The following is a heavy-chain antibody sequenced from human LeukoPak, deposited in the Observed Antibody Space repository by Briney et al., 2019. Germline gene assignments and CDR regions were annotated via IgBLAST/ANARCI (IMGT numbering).Heavy chain of an antibody. D-gene: IGHD1-1*01. CDR3: ASARYNWNAGERVDY. V-gene: IGHV4-61*02. J-gene: IGHJ4*02. CDR2: IYTSGST. CDR1: GGSISSGSYY. Sequence: SETLSLTCTVSGGSISSGSYYWSWIRQPAGKGLEWSGRIYTSGSTNYNPSLKGRVTISVDTSKNQFSLKLSSVTAADTAVYYCASARYNWNAGERVDYWGQGTLVTVSS.